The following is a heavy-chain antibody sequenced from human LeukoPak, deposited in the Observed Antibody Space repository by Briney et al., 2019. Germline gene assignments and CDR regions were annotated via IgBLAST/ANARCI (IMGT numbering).Heavy chain of an antibody. V-gene: IGHV3-33*01. J-gene: IGHJ4*02. CDR2: IWYDGSDK. CDR1: GFTFSTYG. Sequence: QPGGSLRLSCAASGFTFSTYGMHWVRQAPGKGLEWVAVIWYDGSDKYYADSVKGRFTISRDNSKNTLYLQMNSLRAEDTAVYYCARDPSGSYHFDYWGQGTLVTVSS. D-gene: IGHD1-26*01. CDR3: ARDPSGSYHFDY.